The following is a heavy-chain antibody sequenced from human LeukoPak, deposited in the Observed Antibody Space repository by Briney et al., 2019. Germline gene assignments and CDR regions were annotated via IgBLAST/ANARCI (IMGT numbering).Heavy chain of an antibody. J-gene: IGHJ5*02. D-gene: IGHD2-15*01. CDR3: AKDRDRILGYCSGGSCP. CDR2: IKQDGSEK. V-gene: IGHV3-7*04. CDR1: GFTFSSYW. Sequence: PGGSLRLSCAASGFTFSSYWMSWVRQAPGKGLEWVANIKQDGSEKYYVDSVNGRFTISRDNAKNSLYLQMNSLRAEDTAVYYCAKDRDRILGYCSGGSCPLGQGTLVTVSS.